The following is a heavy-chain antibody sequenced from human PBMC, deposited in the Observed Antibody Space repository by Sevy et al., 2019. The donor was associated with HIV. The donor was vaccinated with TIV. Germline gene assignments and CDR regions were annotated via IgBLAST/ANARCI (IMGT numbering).Heavy chain of an antibody. Sequence: ASVKVSCKASGGTFSSYAISWVRQAPGQGLEWMGGIIPIFGTANYAQKFQGRVTITADESTSTAYIELSSLRSEDTAVYYCARGTEWFGESTLDAFDIWGQGTMVTVSS. J-gene: IGHJ3*02. CDR2: IIPIFGTA. D-gene: IGHD3-10*01. CDR1: GGTFSSYA. V-gene: IGHV1-69*13. CDR3: ARGTEWFGESTLDAFDI.